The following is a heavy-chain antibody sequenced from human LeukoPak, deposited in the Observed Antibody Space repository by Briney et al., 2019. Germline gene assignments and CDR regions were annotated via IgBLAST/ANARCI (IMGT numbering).Heavy chain of an antibody. J-gene: IGHJ2*01. CDR2: IHIEGTT. Sequence: PGGSLSLPCAAPGLPVSSSYINWVRQAPGKGLEWVAFIHIEGTTYYADSLRGRFTISRDFSRNTVSLQTNCLRAEDTAVYYCARNRSWYFDLWGRGALVTVSS. V-gene: IGHV3-66*01. CDR3: ARNRSWYFDL. CDR1: GLPVSSSY.